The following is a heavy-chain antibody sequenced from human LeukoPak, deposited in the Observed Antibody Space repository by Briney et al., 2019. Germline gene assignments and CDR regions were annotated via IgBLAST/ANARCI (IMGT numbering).Heavy chain of an antibody. CDR1: GYTFTGYY. Sequence: ASVKVSCKASGYTFTGYYMHWVRQAPGQGLEWMGRINPNSGGTNYAQKFQGRVTMTRDTSISTAYMELSRLRSDDTAVYYCARARIGSSGPPRYYYYYMDVWGKGTTVTVSS. V-gene: IGHV1-2*06. CDR2: INPNSGGT. D-gene: IGHD3-22*01. CDR3: ARARIGSSGPPRYYYYYMDV. J-gene: IGHJ6*03.